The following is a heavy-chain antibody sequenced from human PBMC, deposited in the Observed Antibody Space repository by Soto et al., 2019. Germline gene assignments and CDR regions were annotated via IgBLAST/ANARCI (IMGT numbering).Heavy chain of an antibody. CDR3: TTREIYGSGMRSYNWFDP. Sequence: LGGSLRLSCAASGFTFSNAWMSWVRQAPGKGLEWVGRIKSKTDGGTTDYAAPVKGRFTISRDDSKNTLYLQMNSLKTEDTAVYYCTTREIYGSGMRSYNWFDPWGQGTLVTVSS. CDR2: IKSKTDGGTT. CDR1: GFTFSNAW. D-gene: IGHD3-10*01. V-gene: IGHV3-15*01. J-gene: IGHJ5*02.